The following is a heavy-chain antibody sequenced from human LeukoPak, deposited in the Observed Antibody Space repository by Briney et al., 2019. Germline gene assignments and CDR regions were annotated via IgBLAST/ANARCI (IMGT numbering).Heavy chain of an antibody. Sequence: GGSLRLSCAASGFTFSSYSMNWVRQAPGKGLEWVSYISSSSSTIYYADSVKGRFTISRDNSKNSLYLQMNSLRAEDTAVYYCARHGLWFGELFRNWFDPWGQGTLVTVSS. CDR1: GFTFSSYS. CDR2: ISSSSSTI. CDR3: ARHGLWFGELFRNWFDP. J-gene: IGHJ5*02. V-gene: IGHV3-48*01. D-gene: IGHD3-10*01.